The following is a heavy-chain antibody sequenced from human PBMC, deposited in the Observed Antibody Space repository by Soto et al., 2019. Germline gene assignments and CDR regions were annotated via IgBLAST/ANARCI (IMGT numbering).Heavy chain of an antibody. V-gene: IGHV3-48*03. D-gene: IGHD5-12*01. CDR3: TKERSVMYSGYDAFDV. CDR2: ITSGGNT. J-gene: IGHJ3*01. Sequence: GVLRLSCVASGFTFSDYEMNWVRQAPGKGLEWVAHITSGGNTMYADSVEGRFTISRDDADNSLYLQMNNLRGEDTALYHCTKERSVMYSGYDAFDVWGRGTMVTVSS. CDR1: GFTFSDYE.